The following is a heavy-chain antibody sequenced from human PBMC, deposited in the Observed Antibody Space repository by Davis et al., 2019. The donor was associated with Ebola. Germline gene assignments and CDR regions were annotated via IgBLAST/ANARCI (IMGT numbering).Heavy chain of an antibody. CDR3: ARVNYGGNSAYYYYYGMDV. Sequence: SVKVSCKASGYTFTSYGISWVRQAPGQGLEWMGRIIPILGIANYAQKFQGRVTITADKSTSTAYMELSSLRSEDTAVYYCARVNYGGNSAYYYYYGMDVWGQGTTVTVSS. CDR2: IIPILGIA. J-gene: IGHJ6*02. D-gene: IGHD4-23*01. V-gene: IGHV1-69*04. CDR1: GYTFTSYG.